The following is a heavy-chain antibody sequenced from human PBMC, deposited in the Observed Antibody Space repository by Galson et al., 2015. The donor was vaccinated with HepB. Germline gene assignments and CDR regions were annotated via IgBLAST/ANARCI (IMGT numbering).Heavy chain of an antibody. J-gene: IGHJ4*02. CDR2: IGGRTGST. CDR1: GFTFSNYA. V-gene: IGHV3-23*01. Sequence: SLRLSCAASGFTFSNYAMAWVRQAPGKGLEWVSSIGGRTGSTYYADSVKGRFSISRDNSKNTLYVQMNSLRAEDTAVYYCAKGDYYDSSDLDYWGQGTLVIVSS. CDR3: AKGDYYDSSDLDY. D-gene: IGHD3-22*01.